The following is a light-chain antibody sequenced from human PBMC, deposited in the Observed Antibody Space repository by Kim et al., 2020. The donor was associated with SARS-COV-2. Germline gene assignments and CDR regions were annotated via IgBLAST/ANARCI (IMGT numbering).Light chain of an antibody. CDR1: KLGDKY. CDR2: QDS. V-gene: IGLV3-1*01. J-gene: IGLJ2*01. Sequence: SYELIQPPSVSVSPGQTASITCSGDKLGDKYACWYQQKPGQSPVLVIYQDSKRPSGIPERFSGSNSGNTATLTISGTQAMDEADYYCQAWDSSTACVVFG. CDR3: QAWDSSTACVV.